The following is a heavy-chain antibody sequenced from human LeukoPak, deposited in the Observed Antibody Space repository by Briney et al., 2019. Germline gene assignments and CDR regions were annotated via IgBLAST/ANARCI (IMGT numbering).Heavy chain of an antibody. Sequence: SETLSLTCTVPGGSISSYYWSWIRQPPGRGLEWIGYIYYSWSPNYNPPFKSRVTISQNTSQNQLSLKQSSLTGADPAVYYCASGDYWGQGTLVTVSS. J-gene: IGHJ4*02. CDR2: IYYSWSP. V-gene: IGHV4-59*01. CDR3: ASGDY. CDR1: GGSISSYY.